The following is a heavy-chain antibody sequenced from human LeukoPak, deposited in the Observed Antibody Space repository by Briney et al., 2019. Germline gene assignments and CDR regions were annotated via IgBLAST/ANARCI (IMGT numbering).Heavy chain of an antibody. Sequence: SQTLSLTCTVSGGSISSGDYYWSWIRQPPGKGLEWIGYIYYSGSTYYNPSLKSRVTISVDTSENQFSLKLSSVTAADTAVYYCASAGDSGYDYGDWGQGTLVTVSS. CDR1: GGSISSGDYY. CDR2: IYYSGST. D-gene: IGHD5-12*01. J-gene: IGHJ4*02. CDR3: ASAGDSGYDYGD. V-gene: IGHV4-30-4*01.